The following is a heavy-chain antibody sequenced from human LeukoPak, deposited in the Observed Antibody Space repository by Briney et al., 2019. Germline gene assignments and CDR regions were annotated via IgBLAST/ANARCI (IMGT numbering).Heavy chain of an antibody. Sequence: ASVKVSCKASGYTFTGYYMHWVRQAPGQGLEWMGWINPNSGGTNYAQKFQGRVTMTRDTSISTAYMELSRLRSEDTAVYYCARAYYDFWSGPTPFDYWGKGTLVSVSS. V-gene: IGHV1-2*02. CDR3: ARAYYDFWSGPTPFDY. J-gene: IGHJ4*02. D-gene: IGHD3-3*01. CDR2: INPNSGGT. CDR1: GYTFTGYY.